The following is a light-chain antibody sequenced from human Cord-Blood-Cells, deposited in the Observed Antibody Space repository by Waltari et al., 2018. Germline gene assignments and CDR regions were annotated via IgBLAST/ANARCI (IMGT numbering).Light chain of an antibody. CDR2: EVS. CDR1: SSDGGGYNS. V-gene: IGLV2-14*01. Sequence: QSALTQPASVSGSPGQSITISCTGTSSDGGGYNSVPWYQQHPGKAPKLMIYEVSNRPSGVSNRFSGSKSGNTASLTISGLQAEDEADYYCSSYTSSSTLVVFGTGTKVTVL. J-gene: IGLJ1*01. CDR3: SSYTSSSTLVV.